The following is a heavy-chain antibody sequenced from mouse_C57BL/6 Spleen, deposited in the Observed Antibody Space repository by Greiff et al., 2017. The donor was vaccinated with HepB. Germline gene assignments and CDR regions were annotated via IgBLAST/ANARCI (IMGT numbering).Heavy chain of an antibody. CDR2: INPSNGGT. D-gene: IGHD1-1*01. V-gene: IGHV1-53*01. J-gene: IGHJ4*01. CDR3: ARNLFRGYYAMDY. CDR1: GYTFTSYW. Sequence: QVQLQQSGTELVKPGASVKLSCKASGYTFTSYWMHWVKQRPGQGLEWIGNINPSNGGTNYNEKFKSKATLTVDKSSSTAYMQLSSLTSEDSAVYYCARNLFRGYYAMDYWGQGTSVTVSS.